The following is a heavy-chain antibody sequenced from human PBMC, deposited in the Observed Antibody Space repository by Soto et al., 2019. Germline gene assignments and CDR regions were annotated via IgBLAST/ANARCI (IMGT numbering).Heavy chain of an antibody. V-gene: IGHV4-59*08. Sequence: QVQLQESGPGLVKPSETLSLTCTVSVGSISSYYWSWIRQPPGKGLEWIGYIYYSGRTNYNPSLKSRVTISVDTSKNQFSLKLSSVTAADTAVYYCARTAPIAAAGTRWFDPWGQGTLVTVSS. CDR2: IYYSGRT. CDR3: ARTAPIAAAGTRWFDP. J-gene: IGHJ5*02. D-gene: IGHD6-13*01. CDR1: VGSISSYY.